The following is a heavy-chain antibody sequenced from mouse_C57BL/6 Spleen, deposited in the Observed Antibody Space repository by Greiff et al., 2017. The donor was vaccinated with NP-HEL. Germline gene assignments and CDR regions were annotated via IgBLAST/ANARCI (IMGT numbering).Heavy chain of an antibody. CDR1: GFTFSSYA. CDR2: ISDCGSYT. D-gene: IGHD1-1*01. J-gene: IGHJ4*01. CDR3: ARDEVYYGSSRYAMDY. V-gene: IGHV5-4*01. Sequence: EVKVVESGGGLVKPGGSLKLSCAASGFTFSSYAMSWVRQTPEKRLEWVAPISDCGSYTYYPDNVKGRYTKSRDNAKNNLYLQMRQLKSEDTAMFYCARDEVYYGSSRYAMDYWGQGTSVTVSS.